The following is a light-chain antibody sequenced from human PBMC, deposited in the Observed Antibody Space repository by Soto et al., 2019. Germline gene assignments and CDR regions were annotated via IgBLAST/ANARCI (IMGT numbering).Light chain of an antibody. CDR2: EGS. CDR1: SIDAGSYNL. V-gene: IGLV2-23*01. J-gene: IGLJ1*01. Sequence: QSALTQPASVSGSPGQSITISCTGTSIDAGSYNLVSWYQQHPGKAPKLMIYEGSKRPLGVSNRFSGSQSGNTASLTISGLQAEDEADYYCSSYIPRSTFYGFGTGTKVTVL. CDR3: SSYIPRSTFYG.